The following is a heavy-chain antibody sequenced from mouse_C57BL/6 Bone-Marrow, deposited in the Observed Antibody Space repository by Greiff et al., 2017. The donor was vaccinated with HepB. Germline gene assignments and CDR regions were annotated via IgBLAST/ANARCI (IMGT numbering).Heavy chain of an antibody. J-gene: IGHJ2*01. V-gene: IGHV5-17*01. Sequence: DVMLVESGGGLVKPGGSLKLSCAASGFTFSDYGMHWVRQAPEKGLEWVAYISSGSSTIYYADTVKGRFTITRDDAKNTLFLQMTSLRSEDTAMYYYARLNYYYCRNFDYGGRGTTLTVSS. CDR2: ISSGSSTI. CDR1: GFTFSDYG. D-gene: IGHD1-1*01. CDR3: ARLNYYYCRNFDY.